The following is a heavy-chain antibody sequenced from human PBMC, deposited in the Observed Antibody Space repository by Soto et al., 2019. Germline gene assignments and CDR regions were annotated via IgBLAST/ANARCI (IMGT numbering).Heavy chain of an antibody. Sequence: QVQLVQSGAEVKKPGASVKVSCKASGYTFTSYSISWVRQAPGQGLEWMGWISGYSGNTNYAQKLLGRVTMTTDTXTSTAYMELRSPRSDDTAVYYCARDLSHHALGFDLWGRGTLVTVSS. CDR1: GYTFTSYS. D-gene: IGHD7-27*01. V-gene: IGHV1-18*01. J-gene: IGHJ2*01. CDR3: ARDLSHHALGFDL. CDR2: ISGYSGNT.